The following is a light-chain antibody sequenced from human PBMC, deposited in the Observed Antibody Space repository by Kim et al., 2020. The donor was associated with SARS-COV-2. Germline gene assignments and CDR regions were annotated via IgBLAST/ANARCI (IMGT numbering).Light chain of an antibody. Sequence: LSPRERDTLSCRARPSVSSYLAWYQQKPGQAPRLLIYYASNRSTGIPARFSGSGSGTDFTLTISSLEPEDFAVYYCQQRSNWPPTFGGGTKVDIK. V-gene: IGKV3-11*01. CDR2: YAS. CDR1: PSVSSY. CDR3: QQRSNWPPT. J-gene: IGKJ4*01.